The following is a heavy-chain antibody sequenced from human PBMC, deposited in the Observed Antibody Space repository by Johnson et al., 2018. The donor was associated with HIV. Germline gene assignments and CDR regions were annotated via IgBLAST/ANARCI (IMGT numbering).Heavy chain of an antibody. V-gene: IGHV3-30*03. CDR2: ISYDGSNK. CDR3: AREGWELPRTGFDV. Sequence: QVHLVESGGGLVQPGGSLRLSCAASGFSFINFGMSWVRQAPGKGLEWVAVISYDGSNKYYADSVKGRFTISRDNSKNTLYLQMNSLGAEDTAVFYWAREGWELPRTGFDVWGLGTMVTVSS. J-gene: IGHJ3*01. D-gene: IGHD1-26*01. CDR1: GFSFINFG.